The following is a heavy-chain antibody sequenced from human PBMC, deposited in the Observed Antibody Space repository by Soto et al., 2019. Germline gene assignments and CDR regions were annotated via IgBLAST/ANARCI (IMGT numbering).Heavy chain of an antibody. CDR1: GFTFSSYS. Sequence: PGGSLRLSCAASGFTFSSYSMNWVRQAPGKGLEWVSYISSSSSTIYYADSVKGRFTISRDNAKNPLYLQMNSLRDEDTAVYYCAREAHYYYGMDVWGQGTTVTVSS. CDR3: AREAHYYYGMDV. CDR2: ISSSSSTI. J-gene: IGHJ6*02. V-gene: IGHV3-48*02.